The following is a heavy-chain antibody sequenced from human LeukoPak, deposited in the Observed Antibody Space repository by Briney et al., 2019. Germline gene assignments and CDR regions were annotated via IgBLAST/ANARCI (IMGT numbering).Heavy chain of an antibody. D-gene: IGHD5-18*01. J-gene: IGHJ4*02. V-gene: IGHV3-23*01. CDR3: AKGLRQFDTSMVMFDY. CDR1: GFTFSSYA. CDR2: ISGSGGST. Sequence: PGGSLRLYCAASGFTFSSYAMSWVRQAPGKGLEWVSAISGSGGSTYYADSVKGRFTISRDNSKNTLYLQMNSLRAEDTAIYYCAKGLRQFDTSMVMFDYWGQGTLVTVPS.